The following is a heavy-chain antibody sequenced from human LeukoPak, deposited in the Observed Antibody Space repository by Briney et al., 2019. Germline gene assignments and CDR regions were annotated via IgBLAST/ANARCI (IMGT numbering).Heavy chain of an antibody. D-gene: IGHD3-22*01. CDR2: ISWNSGSI. J-gene: IGHJ4*02. Sequence: GGSLRLSCAASGFTFDDYAMHWVRQAPGKGLEWVSGISWNSGSIGYADSVKGRFTISRDNAKNSLSLQMNSLRAEDTALYYCAKDIISSSGKSGYFDYWGQGTLVTVSS. CDR3: AKDIISSSGKSGYFDY. CDR1: GFTFDDYA. V-gene: IGHV3-9*01.